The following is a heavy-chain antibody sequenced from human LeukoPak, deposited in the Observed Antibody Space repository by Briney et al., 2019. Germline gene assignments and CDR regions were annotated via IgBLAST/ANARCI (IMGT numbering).Heavy chain of an antibody. D-gene: IGHD5-18*01. Sequence: GRSLRLSCAASGFTFSNYALHWVRQAPGKGLEWVSTISGSGSTTWYADSVKGRFTISRDNSKNTLYLQMNSLRAEDTAVYYCAKRTRGYNYDPSDYWGQGTLVTVSS. CDR2: ISGSGSTT. J-gene: IGHJ4*02. V-gene: IGHV3-23*01. CDR3: AKRTRGYNYDPSDY. CDR1: GFTFSNYA.